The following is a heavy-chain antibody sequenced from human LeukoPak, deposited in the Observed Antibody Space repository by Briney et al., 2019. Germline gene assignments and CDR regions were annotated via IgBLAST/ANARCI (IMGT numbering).Heavy chain of an antibody. CDR3: ARDFQIPDAFDI. Sequence: PGGSLRLSCAASGFTFSDYYMSWIRQAPGKGLEWVSYISSSGSTIYYADSLRGRFTISRDNSKSTLYLQMNGLRAEDTAVYYCARDFQIPDAFDIWGQGTMVTVSS. J-gene: IGHJ3*02. CDR1: GFTFSDYY. CDR2: ISSSGSTI. V-gene: IGHV3-11*04.